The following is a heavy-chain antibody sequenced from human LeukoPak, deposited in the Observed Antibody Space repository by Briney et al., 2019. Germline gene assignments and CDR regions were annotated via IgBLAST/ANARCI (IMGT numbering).Heavy chain of an antibody. CDR3: AREGYYDSSGFLGFYYYGMDV. V-gene: IGHV3-7*05. CDR1: GFTFSSYV. D-gene: IGHD3-22*01. Sequence: PGGSLRLSCAASGFTFSSYVMSWVRQAPGKGLEWVANIKQDGGEKYYVDSVKGRFTISRDNAKNSLYLQMNSLRAEDTAVYYCAREGYYDSSGFLGFYYYGMDVWGQGTTVIVSS. CDR2: IKQDGGEK. J-gene: IGHJ6*02.